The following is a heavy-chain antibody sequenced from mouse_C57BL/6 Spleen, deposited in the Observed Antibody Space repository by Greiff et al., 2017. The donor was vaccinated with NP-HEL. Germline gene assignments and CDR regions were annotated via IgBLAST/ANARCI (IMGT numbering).Heavy chain of an antibody. D-gene: IGHD1-1*01. CDR3: AREDYYGSSYEGYAMDY. CDR2: IYPGDGDT. Sequence: QVQLKESGPELVKPGASVKISCKASGYAFSSSWMNWVKQRPGKGLEWIGRIYPGDGDTNYNGKFKGKATLTADKSSSTAYMQLSSLTSADSAVYFCAREDYYGSSYEGYAMDYWGQGTSVTVSS. CDR1: GYAFSSSW. V-gene: IGHV1-82*01. J-gene: IGHJ4*01.